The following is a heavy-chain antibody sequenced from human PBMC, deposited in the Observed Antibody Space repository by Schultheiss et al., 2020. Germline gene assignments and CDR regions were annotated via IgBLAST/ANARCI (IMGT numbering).Heavy chain of an antibody. CDR1: GGSFSGYY. J-gene: IGHJ6*02. CDR3: ARDHTRNYDFWSGYPYYYYYGMDV. V-gene: IGHV4-34*01. Sequence: SETLSLTCAVYGGSFSGYYWSWIRQPPGKGLEWIGEINHSGSTNYNPSLKSRVTISVDKSKNQFSLKLSSVTAADTAVYYCARDHTRNYDFWSGYPYYYYYGMDVWGQGTTVTVSS. D-gene: IGHD3-3*01. CDR2: INHSGST.